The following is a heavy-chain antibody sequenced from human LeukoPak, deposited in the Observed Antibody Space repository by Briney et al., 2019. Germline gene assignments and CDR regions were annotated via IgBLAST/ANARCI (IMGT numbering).Heavy chain of an antibody. CDR2: IIPIFGTA. CDR3: AREEGYYSGSYRLDY. V-gene: IGHV1-69*05. Sequence: SVKVSCKASGYTFTGYYMHWVRQAPGQGLEWMGRIIPIFGTANYAQKFQGRVTITTDESTSTAYMELSSLRSEDTAVYYCAREEGYYSGSYRLDYWGQGTLVTVSS. D-gene: IGHD1-26*01. CDR1: GYTFTGYY. J-gene: IGHJ4*02.